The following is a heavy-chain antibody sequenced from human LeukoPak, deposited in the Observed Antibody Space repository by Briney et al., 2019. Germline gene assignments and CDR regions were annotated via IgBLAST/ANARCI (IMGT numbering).Heavy chain of an antibody. CDR1: GFTFGDYA. Sequence: PGGSLRLSCTASGFTFGDYAMSWFRQAPGKGLEWVAVISYDGSNKYYADSVKGRFTISRDNSKNTVYLQMNNLRAEDTAVYYCARSGEIADDYWGQGTLVTVSS. J-gene: IGHJ4*02. CDR3: ARSGEIADDY. D-gene: IGHD3-10*01. V-gene: IGHV3-30-3*01. CDR2: ISYDGSNK.